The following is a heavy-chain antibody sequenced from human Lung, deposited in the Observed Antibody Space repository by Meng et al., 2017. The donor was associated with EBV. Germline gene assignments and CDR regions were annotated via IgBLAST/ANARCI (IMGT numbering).Heavy chain of an antibody. J-gene: IGHJ4*02. CDR1: GRSFSSSY. D-gene: IGHD2-2*01. CDR3: ARGGTSSAPFDY. CDR2: INYSGIT. Sequence: QVQLQQWGAGLLKPSVTLSLTCGVSGRSFSSSYWSWIRQPPGKGLEWIGQINYSGITNYNPSLKSRVTISVDTSKNQFSLSLNSVTAADTAVYYCARGGTSSAPFDYWGQGTLVTVSS. V-gene: IGHV4-34*01.